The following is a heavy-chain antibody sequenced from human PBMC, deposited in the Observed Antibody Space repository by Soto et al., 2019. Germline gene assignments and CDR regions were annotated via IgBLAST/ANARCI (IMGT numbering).Heavy chain of an antibody. CDR2: IYYSGNT. Sequence: SETLSLTCTVSGGSISSSSYYWGWIRQPPGKGLEWIGSIYYSGNTYYNPSLKSRVTISVDTSKNQFSLKLSSVTAADTAVYYCATNMRVRGVILPTRNDVWGQGTTVTVSS. CDR1: GGSISSSSYY. D-gene: IGHD3-10*01. CDR3: ATNMRVRGVILPTRNDV. J-gene: IGHJ6*02. V-gene: IGHV4-39*01.